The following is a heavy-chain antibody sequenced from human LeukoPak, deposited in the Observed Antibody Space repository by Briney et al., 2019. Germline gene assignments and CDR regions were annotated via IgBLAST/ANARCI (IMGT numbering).Heavy chain of an antibody. D-gene: IGHD3-9*01. CDR3: ARVVSYYDILTGYTLGYYFDY. Sequence: GESLKISCKGSGYSFTSYWIGWVRQMPGKGLEWMGIIYPGDSDTRYSPSFQGQVTISADKSISTAYLQWSSLKASDTAIYYCARVVSYYDILTGYTLGYYFDYWGQGTLVTVSS. V-gene: IGHV5-51*01. CDR1: GYSFTSYW. CDR2: IYPGDSDT. J-gene: IGHJ4*02.